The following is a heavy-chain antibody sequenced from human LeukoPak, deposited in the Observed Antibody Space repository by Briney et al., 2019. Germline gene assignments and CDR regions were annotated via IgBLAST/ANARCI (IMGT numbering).Heavy chain of an antibody. V-gene: IGHV3-30*04. CDR3: ASSLPEVLYFQH. J-gene: IGHJ1*01. CDR1: GFTFSSYA. D-gene: IGHD2-8*02. Sequence: PGGSLRLSCAASGFTFSSYAMHWVRQAPGKGLEWVAVISYDGSNKYYADSVKGRFTISRDNSKNTLYLQMNSLRAEDTAVYYCASSLPEVLYFQHWGQGTLVTVSS. CDR2: ISYDGSNK.